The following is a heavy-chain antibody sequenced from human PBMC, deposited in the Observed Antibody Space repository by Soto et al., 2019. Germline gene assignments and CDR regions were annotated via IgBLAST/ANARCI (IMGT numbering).Heavy chain of an antibody. Sequence: QVQLVQSGAEVKKPGSSVKVSCKASGGTFSSYAISWVRQAPGQELEWMGGIIPIVGTANYAQKFQGRVTITADESTSKAYRELSSLRSEDTAVYYCARGVGDGDYYYYYGMDVWGQGTTVTVSS. D-gene: IGHD4-17*01. CDR3: ARGVGDGDYYYYYGMDV. J-gene: IGHJ6*02. CDR2: IIPIVGTA. V-gene: IGHV1-69*01. CDR1: GGTFSSYA.